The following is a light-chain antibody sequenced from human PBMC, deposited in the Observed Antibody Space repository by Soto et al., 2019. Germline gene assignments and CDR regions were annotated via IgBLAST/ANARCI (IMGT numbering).Light chain of an antibody. J-gene: IGKJ4*01. CDR2: AAS. CDR3: QQYGSSPRT. CDR1: QSISSNF. Sequence: EIVLTQSPDTLSLSPGEGATLSCRASQSISSNFLAWYQQRPGQAPRLLIYAASSRATGIPDRFSGSGSGTDFTLTIRRLEPEDFAVYYCQQYGSSPRTFGGGTKVDIK. V-gene: IGKV3-20*01.